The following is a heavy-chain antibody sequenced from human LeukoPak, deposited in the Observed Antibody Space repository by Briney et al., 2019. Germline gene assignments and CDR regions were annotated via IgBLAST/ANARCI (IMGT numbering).Heavy chain of an antibody. CDR3: AKVWAHDGSGNPYWHFDL. CDR2: ISYSGSTI. CDR1: GFTFSNYG. D-gene: IGHD3-10*01. Sequence: PGGSLRLSCAASGFTFSNYGMHWVRQAPGKGPEWVSKISYSGSTIYYADSVKGRFTISRDNAKKSLFLQMNSLRAEDTAVYYCAKVWAHDGSGNPYWHFDLWGRGTLVTVSS. J-gene: IGHJ2*01. V-gene: IGHV3-48*04.